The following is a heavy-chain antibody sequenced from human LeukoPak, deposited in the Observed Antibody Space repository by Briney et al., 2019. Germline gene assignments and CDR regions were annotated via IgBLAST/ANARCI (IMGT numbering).Heavy chain of an antibody. D-gene: IGHD5-18*01. V-gene: IGHV3-30*18. CDR2: ISYDGSNK. CDR1: GFTFSSYG. J-gene: IGHJ6*02. CDR3: AKDPSGDSFGSYGLDV. Sequence: GGSLRLSCAASGFTFSSYGMHWVRQAPGKGLEWVAVISYDGSNKYYAASERRRFTIPRDNSNNTLYLQMNSRRPEDTAVYYCAKDPSGDSFGSYGLDVWGQGTTVTVSS.